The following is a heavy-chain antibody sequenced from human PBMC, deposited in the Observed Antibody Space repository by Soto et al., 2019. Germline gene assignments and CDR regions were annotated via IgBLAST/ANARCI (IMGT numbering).Heavy chain of an antibody. D-gene: IGHD2-15*01. V-gene: IGHV3-48*02. J-gene: IGHJ6*02. CDR2: ISSSSNTI. CDR3: ARVGVVAANSPPYHYTAVDV. CDR1: GFAFSTYS. Sequence: EVQLVESGGGLIQPGGSLRLSCAASGFAFSTYSMNWVRQAPGKGLEWLSYISSSSNTITYADSVRGRFTVSRDNAKNSLCLKMNRLRNEDTAVYSGARVGVVAANSPPYHYTAVDVWGQGTTVTVSS.